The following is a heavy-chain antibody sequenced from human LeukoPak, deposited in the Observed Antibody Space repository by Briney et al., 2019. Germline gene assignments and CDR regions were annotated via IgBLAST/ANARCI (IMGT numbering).Heavy chain of an antibody. CDR2: IHYSGST. J-gene: IGHJ4*02. CDR1: GGSISRYY. D-gene: IGHD1-1*01. CDR3: ARVFNWSFDY. V-gene: IGHV4-59*01. Sequence: SETLSLTCTVSGGSISRYYWSWIRQPPGKGLEWIGYIHYSGSTNYNPSLKSRVTISVDTSKNQFSLKLSSVTAADTAVYYCARVFNWSFDYWGQGTLVTVSS.